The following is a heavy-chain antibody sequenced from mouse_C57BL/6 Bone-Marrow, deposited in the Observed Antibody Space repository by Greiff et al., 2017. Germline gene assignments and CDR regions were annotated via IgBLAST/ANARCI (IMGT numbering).Heavy chain of an antibody. CDR1: GFSLTSYG. Sequence: QVQLQQSGPGLVQPSQSLSITCTVSGFSLTSYGVPWVRQSPGKGLEWLGVIWRGGSTDYNAAFMSRLSITKDNSKSQVFFKMNSLQADDTAIYCCAKKPSYYYGSSYAMDYWGQGTSVTVSS. D-gene: IGHD1-1*01. V-gene: IGHV2-5*01. J-gene: IGHJ4*01. CDR2: IWRGGST. CDR3: AKKPSYYYGSSYAMDY.